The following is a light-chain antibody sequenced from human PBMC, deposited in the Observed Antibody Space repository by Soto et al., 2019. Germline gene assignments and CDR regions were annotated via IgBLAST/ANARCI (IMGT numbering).Light chain of an antibody. V-gene: IGKV2-28*01. Sequence: SPRRLIINPGATSYISCRSRQSFIHSYGFKYLDWYQQKPGQSPQLLIYVGSSRASGIPDRFSGSGSGTDFTLKISRVVSEDIAVYECAPRFRTCCTFGLG. CDR2: VGS. CDR3: APRFRTCCT. CDR1: QSFIHSYGFKY. J-gene: IGKJ5*01.